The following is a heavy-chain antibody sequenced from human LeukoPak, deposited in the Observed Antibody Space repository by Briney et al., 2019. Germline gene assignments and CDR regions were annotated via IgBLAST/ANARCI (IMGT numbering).Heavy chain of an antibody. V-gene: IGHV3-23*01. D-gene: IGHD1-1*01. J-gene: IGHJ4*02. CDR3: AKRERATGPYYFDY. CDR2: ISPSASNT. Sequence: GGSLRLSCAASGFTVSSNYMSWVRQAPGKGLEWVSSISPSASNTYYADSVKGRFTISRDNSKDTLYLQMNSLRAEDTAVYHCAKRERATGPYYFDYWGQGALVTVSS. CDR1: GFTVSSNY.